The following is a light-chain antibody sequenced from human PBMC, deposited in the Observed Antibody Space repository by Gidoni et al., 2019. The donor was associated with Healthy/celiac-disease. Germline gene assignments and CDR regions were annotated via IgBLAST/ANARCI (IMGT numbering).Light chain of an antibody. CDR2: WAS. J-gene: IGKJ2*01. CDR3: QQYYSTPPKT. CDR1: QSVLYSSNNKNY. V-gene: IGKV4-1*01. Sequence: DIVMTQSPDSLAVSLGERATINCTSSQSVLYSSNNKNYLAWYQQKPGQPPKLRIYWASTRESGVPDRFSGSGSVTDFTLTISSLQAEDVAVYYCQQYYSTPPKTFGQGTKLEIK.